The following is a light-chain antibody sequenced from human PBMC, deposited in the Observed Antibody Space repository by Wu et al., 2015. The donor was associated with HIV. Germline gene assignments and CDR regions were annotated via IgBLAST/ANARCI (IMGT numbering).Light chain of an antibody. V-gene: IGKV3-15*01. Sequence: CRAESQCCQQLSLVSDXKLRPGSHGSSSMLHPPGPTGIPARFSGSGSGSYFTLTISNMQSEDFAVYYCQQYNSWLSGPTFGQGTKLEIQ. CDR2: LHP. CDR1: QCCQQ. J-gene: IGKJ2*01. CDR3: QQYNSWLSGPT.